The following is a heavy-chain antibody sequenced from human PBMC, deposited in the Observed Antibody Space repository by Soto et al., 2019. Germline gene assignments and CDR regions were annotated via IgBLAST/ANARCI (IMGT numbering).Heavy chain of an antibody. V-gene: IGHV2-26*01. J-gene: IGHJ3*02. CDR3: ARQTYYYDSDAFDI. Sequence: QVTLKESGPVLVKPTETLTLTCTVSEFSLSNARMGVSWIRQPPGKALEWLAHIFSNDEKFYSTSLKSRLTISKDTSKSQVVLTMTNMDPVDTATYYCARQTYYYDSDAFDIWGQGTMVTVSS. D-gene: IGHD3-22*01. CDR1: EFSLSNARMG. CDR2: IFSNDEK.